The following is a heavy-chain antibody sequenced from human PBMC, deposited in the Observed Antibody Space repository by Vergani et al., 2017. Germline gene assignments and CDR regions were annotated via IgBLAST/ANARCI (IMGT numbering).Heavy chain of an antibody. CDR1: GFTFNHYA. Sequence: EVQLLESGGDLVQPGGSLRLSCAASGFTFNHYAMNWVRQAPGKGLEWVSGISGSGGSTYYAGTVKGRFTISRDSSTNTLYLQMNSLSAGDTAVYYCAKENPRNSCYDYRYYYHAIDV. CDR2: ISGSGGST. D-gene: IGHD5-12*01. V-gene: IGHV3-23*01. J-gene: IGHJ6*01. CDR3: AKENPRNSCYDYRYYYHAIDV.